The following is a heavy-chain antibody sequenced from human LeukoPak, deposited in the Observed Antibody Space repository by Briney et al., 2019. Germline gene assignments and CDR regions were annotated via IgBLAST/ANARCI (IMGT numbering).Heavy chain of an antibody. V-gene: IGHV1-18*01. CDR3: AREIRDTAMAPVLGY. CDR1: GYTFTTYA. CDR2: ISAYNGNT. Sequence: GASVKVSCKASGYTFTTYAMNWVRQAPGQGLEWMGWISAYNGNTNYAQKLQGRVTMTTDTSTSAAYMELRSLRSDDTAVYYCAREIRDTAMAPVLGYWGQGTLVTVSS. D-gene: IGHD5-18*01. J-gene: IGHJ4*02.